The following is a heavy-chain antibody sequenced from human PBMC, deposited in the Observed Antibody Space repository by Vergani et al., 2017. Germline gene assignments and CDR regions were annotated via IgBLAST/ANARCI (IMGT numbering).Heavy chain of an antibody. J-gene: IGHJ5*02. CDR2: INPSGGST. D-gene: IGHD6-13*01. Sequence: QVQLVQSGAEVKKPGASVKVSCKASGYTFTSYYMHWVRQAPGQGLEWMGIINPSGGSTSYAQKFQGRVTMTRDTSTSTVYMGLSSLGSEDTAVYYCARVIVAAAGTGGFDPWGQGTLVTVSS. CDR1: GYTFTSYY. V-gene: IGHV1-46*01. CDR3: ARVIVAAAGTGGFDP.